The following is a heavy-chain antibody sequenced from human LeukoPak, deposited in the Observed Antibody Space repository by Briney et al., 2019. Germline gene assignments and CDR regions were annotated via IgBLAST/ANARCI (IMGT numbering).Heavy chain of an antibody. J-gene: IGHJ6*02. CDR3: ARGRYPLRWLVRSYYYGMDV. D-gene: IGHD6-19*01. Sequence: ASGKVSCKASGYTFTSYDINWVRQATGQGLEWMGWMNPNRGNTGYAQKFQGRVTITRNTSISTAYMELSSLRSEDTAVYYCARGRYPLRWLVRSYYYGMDVWGQGTTVTVSS. CDR2: MNPNRGNT. V-gene: IGHV1-8*01. CDR1: GYTFTSYD.